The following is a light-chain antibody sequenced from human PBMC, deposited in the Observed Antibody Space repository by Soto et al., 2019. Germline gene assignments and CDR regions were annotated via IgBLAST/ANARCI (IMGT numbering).Light chain of an antibody. CDR2: GAS. CDR1: QSVSSS. CDR3: QQYDNWPWT. Sequence: EMVMTQSPATLSVSPGEKATLSGRASQSVSSSLAWYQQIPGQAPRLLIYGASTRATAIPARFSGSGSGTDFTLTISSLQSEDFAIYYCQQYDNWPWTFGQGTKVEIK. V-gene: IGKV3-15*01. J-gene: IGKJ1*01.